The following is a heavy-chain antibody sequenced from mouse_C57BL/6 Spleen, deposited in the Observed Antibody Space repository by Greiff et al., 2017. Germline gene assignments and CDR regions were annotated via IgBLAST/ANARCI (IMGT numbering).Heavy chain of an antibody. V-gene: IGHV1-64*01. J-gene: IGHJ1*03. CDR2: IHPNSGST. Sequence: QVQLKQPGAELVKPGASVKLSCKASGYTFTSYWMHWVKQRPGQGLEWIGMIHPNSGSTNYNEKFKSKATLTVDKSSSTAYMQLSSLTSEDSAVYYCARGLYDGYYRYWYSDVWGTGTTVTVSS. CDR3: ARGLYDGYYRYWYSDV. CDR1: GYTFTSYW. D-gene: IGHD2-3*01.